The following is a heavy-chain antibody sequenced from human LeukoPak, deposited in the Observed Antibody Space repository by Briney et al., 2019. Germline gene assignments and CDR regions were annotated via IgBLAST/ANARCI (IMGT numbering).Heavy chain of an antibody. D-gene: IGHD2-15*01. CDR2: ISCGSSTI. CDR3: ARQRQGSFDY. CDR1: GFTFSNYN. J-gene: IGHJ4*02. V-gene: IGHV3-48*02. Sequence: TGGSLRLSCAASGFTFSNYNIDWVRQAPGKGLEWVSYISCGSSTIYYADSVKGRFTISRDNAKNSLYLQMNSLRDEDTAVYYCARQRQGSFDYWGQGTLVTVSS.